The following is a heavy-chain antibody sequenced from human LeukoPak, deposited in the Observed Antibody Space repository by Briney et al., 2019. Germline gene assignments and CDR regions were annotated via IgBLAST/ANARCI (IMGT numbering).Heavy chain of an antibody. V-gene: IGHV4-39*01. D-gene: IGHD1-7*01. CDR3: ARSHSNWNYLGSFDY. CDR1: GGSISSSSYY. Sequence: SETLSLTCTVSGGSISSSSYYWGWIRLPPGKGLEWIGSIYYSGSTYYNPSLKSRVTISVDTSKNQFSLKLSSVTAADTAVYYCARSHSNWNYLGSFDYWGQGTLVTVSS. J-gene: IGHJ4*02. CDR2: IYYSGST.